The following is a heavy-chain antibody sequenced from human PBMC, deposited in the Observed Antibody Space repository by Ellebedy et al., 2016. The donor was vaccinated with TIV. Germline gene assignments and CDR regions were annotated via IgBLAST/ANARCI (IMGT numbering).Heavy chain of an antibody. J-gene: IGHJ4*02. Sequence: GESLKISCAASGFIFSSYSMNWVRQAPGKGLEWVATIKQDGSEKFYVDSVKGRFTISRDNAKNLLYLQMNNLRAEDTAVYYCARVPPGAYGSESYFGDDYWGQGTLVTVSS. V-gene: IGHV3-7*01. D-gene: IGHD3-10*01. CDR2: IKQDGSEK. CDR3: ARVPPGAYGSESYFGDDY. CDR1: GFIFSSYS.